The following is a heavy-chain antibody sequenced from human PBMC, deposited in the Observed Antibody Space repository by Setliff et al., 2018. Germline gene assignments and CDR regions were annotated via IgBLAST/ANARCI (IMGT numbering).Heavy chain of an antibody. CDR3: SRLVRYCSRTTCQTASGAEL. CDR1: GYTFSHSG. J-gene: IGHJ1*01. V-gene: IGHV1-18*01. D-gene: IGHD2-2*01. Sequence: GASVKVSCKASGYTFSHSGITWVRQAPGQGLEWMGWIGAYTGNTNYAQKLQGRVTMTTDSSTNAAYLELRGLTSDDTAVYYCSRLVRYCSRTTCQTASGAELWGQGTLVTVSS. CDR2: IGAYTGNT.